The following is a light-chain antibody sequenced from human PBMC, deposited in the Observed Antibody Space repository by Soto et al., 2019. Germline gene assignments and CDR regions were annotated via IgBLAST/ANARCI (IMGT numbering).Light chain of an antibody. CDR1: ESVTSF. V-gene: IGKV3-11*01. CDR2: DAS. J-gene: IGKJ1*01. CDR3: QRRSDWPRT. Sequence: EIVLTQSPATLSLSPGERATLSCRASESVTSFLAWYQQKPGQAPRLLIYDASNRATGISARFSGSGSGTDFTLTISSLEPEDFAVYYCQRRSDWPRTFGQGTKVESK.